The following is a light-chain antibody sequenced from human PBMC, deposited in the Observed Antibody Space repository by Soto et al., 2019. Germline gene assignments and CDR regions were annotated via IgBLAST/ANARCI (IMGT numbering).Light chain of an antibody. J-gene: IGKJ2*01. CDR2: KVS. CDR3: MRGTHWPPYT. V-gene: IGKV2-30*01. Sequence: DVVMTQSPLSLPVTLGQPASISCRSSQSLEYSDGNTYLNWFQQRPGQSPRRLIYKVSKRDSGVRDRFSGSGSGTDFTLEISRVEAEDVGVYYCMRGTHWPPYTFGQGTKREIK. CDR1: QSLEYSDGNTY.